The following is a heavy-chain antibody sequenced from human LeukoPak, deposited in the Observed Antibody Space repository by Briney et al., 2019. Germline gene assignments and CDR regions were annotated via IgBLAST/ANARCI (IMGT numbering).Heavy chain of an antibody. Sequence: GGSPRLSCAASGFTFDDYGMSWVRQAPGKGLEWVSGINWNGGSTGYADSVKGRFTISRDNAKNSLYLQMNSLRAEDTALHYCARDTVAGTSWFDPWGQGTLVTVSS. J-gene: IGHJ5*02. CDR1: GFTFDDYG. V-gene: IGHV3-20*04. D-gene: IGHD6-19*01. CDR2: INWNGGST. CDR3: ARDTVAGTSWFDP.